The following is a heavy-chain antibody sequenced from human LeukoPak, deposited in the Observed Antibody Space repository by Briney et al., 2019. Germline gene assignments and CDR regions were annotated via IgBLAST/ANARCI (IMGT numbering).Heavy chain of an antibody. V-gene: IGHV4-59*01. D-gene: IGHD3-9*01. J-gene: IGHJ4*02. CDR3: ARDRGVYYDILTGYITLGYFDY. CDR1: GGSISSYY. Sequence: SETLSLTCTVSGGSISSYYWSWIRQPPGKGLEWIGYIYYSGSTNYYPSLKSRVTISVNASQNQFSLLLISVPAADTAVYYCARDRGVYYDILTGYITLGYFDYWGQGTLVTVSS. CDR2: IYYSGST.